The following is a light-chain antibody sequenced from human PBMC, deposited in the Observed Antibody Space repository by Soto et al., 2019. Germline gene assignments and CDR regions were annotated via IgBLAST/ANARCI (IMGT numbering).Light chain of an antibody. V-gene: IGLV2-14*01. J-gene: IGLJ1*01. CDR2: DVT. CDR3: SSFTSSMTNV. Sequence: QSVLTQPASVSGSHLQSITISCTGTSSDVGGYNSVSWYQQHPGKAPKLILHDVTDRPSGVSYRFSGSKSGNTASLTISGLQAADEADYFCSSFTSSMTNVFGSGTKVTVL. CDR1: SSDVGGYNS.